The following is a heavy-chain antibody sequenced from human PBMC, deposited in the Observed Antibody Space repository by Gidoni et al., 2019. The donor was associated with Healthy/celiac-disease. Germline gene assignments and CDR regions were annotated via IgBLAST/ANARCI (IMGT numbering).Heavy chain of an antibody. D-gene: IGHD3-16*01. J-gene: IGHJ4*02. CDR2: ISSNGGST. Sequence: EVQLVESGGGLVQPGGSLGLSCSASGFTFSSYAMHWVRQAPGKGLEYVSAISSNGGSTYYADSVKGRFTISRDNSKNTLYLQMSSLRAEDTAVYYCVKDNAFGGYGGIGFDYWGQGTLVTVSS. V-gene: IGHV3-64D*09. CDR1: GFTFSSYA. CDR3: VKDNAFGGYGGIGFDY.